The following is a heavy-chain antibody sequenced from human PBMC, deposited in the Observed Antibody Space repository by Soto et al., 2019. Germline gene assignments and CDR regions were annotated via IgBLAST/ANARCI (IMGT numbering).Heavy chain of an antibody. J-gene: IGHJ4*02. Sequence: SETLSLTCTVSGGSISSYYWSWIRQPPGKGLEWIGYIYYSGSTNYNPSLKSRVTISVDTSKNQFSLKLSSVTAADTAVYYCARASAVWLVDYWGQGTQVTVSS. CDR1: GGSISSYY. D-gene: IGHD6-19*01. CDR2: IYYSGST. CDR3: ARASAVWLVDY. V-gene: IGHV4-59*01.